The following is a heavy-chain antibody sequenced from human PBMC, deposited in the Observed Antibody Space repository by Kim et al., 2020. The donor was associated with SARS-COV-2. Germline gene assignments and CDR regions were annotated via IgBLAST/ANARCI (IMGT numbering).Heavy chain of an antibody. V-gene: IGHV3-30*01. D-gene: IGHD3-10*01. Sequence: GRFTISRDKSKHPLYLPMNSLRAEDTAVYYCARGVNYYGSGSYSHYFDYWGQGTLVTVSS. J-gene: IGHJ4*02. CDR3: ARGVNYYGSGSYSHYFDY.